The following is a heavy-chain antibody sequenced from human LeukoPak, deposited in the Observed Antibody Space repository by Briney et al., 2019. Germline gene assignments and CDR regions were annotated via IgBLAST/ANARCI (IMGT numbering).Heavy chain of an antibody. CDR1: GYTFTRYD. Sequence: GASVKVSCKASGYTFTRYDINWVRQAAGQGLEWMGWMNPNSGNTGYAQKFQGRVTMTRNTSISTAYMELSSLRSEETAVYYCARGPYCSSTSCYLFSSYWFDPGGEGTLVTASS. CDR3: ARGPYCSSTSCYLFSSYWFDP. V-gene: IGHV1-8*01. J-gene: IGHJ5*02. D-gene: IGHD2-2*01. CDR2: MNPNSGNT.